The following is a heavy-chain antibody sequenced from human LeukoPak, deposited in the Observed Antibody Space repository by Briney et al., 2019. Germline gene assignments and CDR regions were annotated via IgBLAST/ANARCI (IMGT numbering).Heavy chain of an antibody. Sequence: GESLKISRKSSGYSITNYWIAWVRQMPGKGLKWMGIIYPGDSDIRYSPSSQGQVTISADKSISTAYLQWSSLQASDTAMYYCARAIGTSQFYFYYGMDVWGQGTTVTVSS. J-gene: IGHJ6*02. CDR2: IYPGDSDI. V-gene: IGHV5-51*01. D-gene: IGHD2-2*01. CDR1: GYSITNYW. CDR3: ARAIGTSQFYFYYGMDV.